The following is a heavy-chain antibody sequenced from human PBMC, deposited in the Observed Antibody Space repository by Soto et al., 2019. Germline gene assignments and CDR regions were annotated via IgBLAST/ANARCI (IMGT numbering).Heavy chain of an antibody. D-gene: IGHD5-18*01. J-gene: IGHJ4*02. CDR1: GFTFSSYA. Sequence: EVQLLESGGGLVQPGGSLRLSCAASGFTFSSYAMNWVRQAPGKGLEWVSGISASGGGTYYADSVKGRFTISTDNSKNALYLPMNSLRAEDTAVYYCAKGVTQLWSAFAYWGQGTQVTVSS. CDR3: AKGVTQLWSAFAY. CDR2: ISASGGGT. V-gene: IGHV3-23*01.